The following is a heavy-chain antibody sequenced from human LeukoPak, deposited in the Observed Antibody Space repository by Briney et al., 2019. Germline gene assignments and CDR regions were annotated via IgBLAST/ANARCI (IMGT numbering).Heavy chain of an antibody. V-gene: IGHV1-2*02. CDR3: ARGPDRCSGGSCNREPIGYFDY. CDR2: INPNSGGT. D-gene: IGHD2-15*01. Sequence: ASVKVSCKASGYTFTYYYMHLVRQAPGQGLEWMGWINPNSGGTKYAQKFQVRVTMTRDTSISTAYLELSRLRSDDTAVYYCARGPDRCSGGSCNREPIGYFDYWGQGTLVTVSS. CDR1: GYTFTYYY. J-gene: IGHJ4*02.